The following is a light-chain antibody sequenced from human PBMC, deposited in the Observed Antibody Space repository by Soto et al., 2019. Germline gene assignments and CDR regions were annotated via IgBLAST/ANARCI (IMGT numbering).Light chain of an antibody. V-gene: IGKV3-20*01. CDR3: LRYGSSPPT. Sequence: EIVLTQSPGTLSLSPGERATLSCRASQSVSTNYLAWYQRKPGQAPRLLIYCATGRATDIPNKFSGSGSGTDFPLSISRQQEEDFAVYYLLRYGSSPPTFGQGTKVEI. CDR1: QSVSTNY. J-gene: IGKJ1*01. CDR2: CAT.